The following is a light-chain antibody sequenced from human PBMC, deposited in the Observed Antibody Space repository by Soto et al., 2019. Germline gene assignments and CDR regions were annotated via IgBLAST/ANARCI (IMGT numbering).Light chain of an antibody. V-gene: IGKV2-28*01. CDR3: MQVLQNPLT. CDR1: QSLLHSNGHNY. Sequence: DIVMTQSPLSLPVTPGESASISCRSSQSLLHSNGHNYLDWYLKKPGQSPQLLIYLGSNRASGVPDRFSVSGSVTDFTLKISRVEAEDVGVYYCMQVLQNPLTFGGGTKVEIK. J-gene: IGKJ4*01. CDR2: LGS.